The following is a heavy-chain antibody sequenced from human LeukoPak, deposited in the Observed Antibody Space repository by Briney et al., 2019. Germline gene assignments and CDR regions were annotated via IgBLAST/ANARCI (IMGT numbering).Heavy chain of an antibody. J-gene: IGHJ4*02. CDR1: GFTFSGRDW. D-gene: IGHD2-21*01. CDR3: TKASAARCVGVFCYPFDH. V-gene: IGHV3-23*01. CDR2: ISGRSGTT. Sequence: GGSLRLSCVASGFTFSGRDWMTWVRQAPGKGLEWVSAISGRSGTTYYADSVKGRFTISRDNSKNTLYLQMNSLRAGDTAVYYCTKASAARCVGVFCYPFDHWGQGTLVTVSS.